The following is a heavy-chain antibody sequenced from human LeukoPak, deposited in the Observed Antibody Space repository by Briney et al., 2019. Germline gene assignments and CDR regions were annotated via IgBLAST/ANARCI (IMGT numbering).Heavy chain of an antibody. D-gene: IGHD3-10*02. CDR2: ISGGGGST. CDR3: ATYVRGDFDY. V-gene: IGHV3-23*01. CDR1: GFTFSSYA. J-gene: IGHJ4*02. Sequence: GGSLRLSCATSGFTFSSYAMSWVRQAPGKGLEWVSTISGGGGSTWYADSVKGRFTISRDNSKNTLYLQLSSLRANDTAVYYCATYVRGDFDYWGQGTLVTVSS.